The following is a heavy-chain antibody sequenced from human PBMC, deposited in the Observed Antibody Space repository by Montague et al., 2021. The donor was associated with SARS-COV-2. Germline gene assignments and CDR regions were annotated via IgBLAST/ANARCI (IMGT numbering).Heavy chain of an antibody. CDR2: IYYSGST. Sequence: SETLSLTCTVSGGSISGYYGSWIRQSPGKGLEWIGYIYYSGSTTYNPSLKNRVSISVDSAKRQFSLKLSAVTAADSAVYHCARHLPYSGSYNWFDPWGQGTLVTVSS. CDR3: ARHLPYSGSYNWFDP. V-gene: IGHV4-59*08. CDR1: GGSISGYY. J-gene: IGHJ5*02. D-gene: IGHD1-26*01.